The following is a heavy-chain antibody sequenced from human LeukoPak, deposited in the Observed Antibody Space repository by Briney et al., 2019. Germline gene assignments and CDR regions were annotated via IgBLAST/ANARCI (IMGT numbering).Heavy chain of an antibody. CDR3: AREEEWLVSYFDY. Sequence: PGGSMRLSCAASGFTFSSYWMSWVRQAPGKGLEWVANIKQDGSGKYYVDSVKGRFTISRDNAKNSLYLQMNSLRAEDTAVYYCAREEEWLVSYFDYWGQGTLVTVSS. D-gene: IGHD6-19*01. CDR1: GFTFSSYW. J-gene: IGHJ4*02. V-gene: IGHV3-7*01. CDR2: IKQDGSGK.